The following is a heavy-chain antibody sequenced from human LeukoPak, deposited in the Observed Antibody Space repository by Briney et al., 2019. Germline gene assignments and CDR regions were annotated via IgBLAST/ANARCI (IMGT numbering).Heavy chain of an antibody. D-gene: IGHD6-13*01. J-gene: IGHJ4*02. CDR3: ARDLRAAAGQYYFDY. V-gene: IGHV1-2*02. Sequence: GDSVKVSCKASGYTFTGYYMHWVRQAPGQGLEWMGWINPNSGGTNYAQKFQGRVTMTRDTSISTAYMELSRLRSDDTAVYYCARDLRAAAGQYYFDYWGQGTLVTVSS. CDR2: INPNSGGT. CDR1: GYTFTGYY.